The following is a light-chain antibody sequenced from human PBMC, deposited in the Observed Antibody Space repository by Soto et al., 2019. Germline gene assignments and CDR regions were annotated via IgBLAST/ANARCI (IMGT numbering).Light chain of an antibody. J-gene: IGKJ1*01. CDR2: GAS. CDR3: QYYGTSRA. Sequence: EIVLTQSPGTLSLSPGERATLSCRASQSVSSSYLAWYQQKPGQGPRLLIHGASSRATGIPDRFSGSGSGTDFTLTISSMEPEDFAVYYCQYYGTSRAFGQRSKVDIK. V-gene: IGKV3-20*01. CDR1: QSVSSSY.